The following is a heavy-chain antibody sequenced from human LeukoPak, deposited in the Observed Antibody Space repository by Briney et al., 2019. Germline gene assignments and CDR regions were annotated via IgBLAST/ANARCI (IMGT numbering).Heavy chain of an antibody. CDR1: GYTFSSYA. D-gene: IGHD3-16*01. CDR3: VSMGAAFDL. Sequence: ASVKVSCKASGYTFSSYAMNWVRQAPGQGLEFMGWINTNTGSPTYAQGFTGRFVFSLDTSVSTAYLQISRLQAEDTAVYYCVSMGAAFDLWGQGTTVTVSS. J-gene: IGHJ3*01. CDR2: INTNTGSP. V-gene: IGHV7-4-1*02.